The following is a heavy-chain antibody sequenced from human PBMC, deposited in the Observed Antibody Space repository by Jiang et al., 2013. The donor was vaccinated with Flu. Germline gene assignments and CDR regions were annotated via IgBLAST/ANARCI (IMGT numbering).Heavy chain of an antibody. Sequence: LLKPSETLSLTCTVSGGSISSYYWSWIRQPPGKGLEWIGYIYYSGSTNYNPSLKSRVTISVDTSKNQFSLKLSSVTAADTAVYYCARLQITMVRGVIWGNWFDPWGQGTLVTVSS. CDR3: ARLQITMVRGVIWGNWFDP. D-gene: IGHD3-10*01. CDR2: IYYSGST. V-gene: IGHV4-59*01. CDR1: GGSISSYY. J-gene: IGHJ5*02.